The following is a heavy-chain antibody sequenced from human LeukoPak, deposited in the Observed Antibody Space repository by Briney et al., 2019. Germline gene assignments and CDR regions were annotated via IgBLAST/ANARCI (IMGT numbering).Heavy chain of an antibody. CDR3: AREGGGDSSSSPFYYYYYYMDV. Sequence: GASVKVSCKASGYTFTSYDINWVRQATGQGLEWMGWMNPNSGDTGYAQKFQGRVTITRNTSISTAYMELSSLRSEDTAVYYCAREGGGDSSSSPFYYYYYYMDVWGKGTTVTVSS. V-gene: IGHV1-8*03. J-gene: IGHJ6*03. D-gene: IGHD6-6*01. CDR2: MNPNSGDT. CDR1: GYTFTSYD.